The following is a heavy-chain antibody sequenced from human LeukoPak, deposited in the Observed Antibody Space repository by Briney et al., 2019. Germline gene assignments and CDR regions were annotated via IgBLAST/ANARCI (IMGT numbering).Heavy chain of an antibody. Sequence: GGSLRLSCAASGFTFSNFAMSWVRQAPGKGLERDSAITASGGATSYADSVKGRFTISRDNSKNTLYLQMNNLRGEDTAVYHCAKAGPWGIAVTNMEAFDIWGQGTMVTVSS. J-gene: IGHJ3*02. V-gene: IGHV3-23*01. CDR2: ITASGGAT. D-gene: IGHD6-19*01. CDR1: GFTFSNFA. CDR3: AKAGPWGIAVTNMEAFDI.